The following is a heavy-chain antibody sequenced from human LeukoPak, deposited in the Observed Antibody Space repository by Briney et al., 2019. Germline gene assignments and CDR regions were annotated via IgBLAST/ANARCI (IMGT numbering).Heavy chain of an antibody. CDR1: GYSFTSYW. CDR2: IYLGDSDT. V-gene: IGHV5-51*01. Sequence: GESLKISCKGSGYSFTSYWIGWVRQMPGKGLEWMGIIYLGDSDTRYSPSFQGQVTISADKSISIAYLQWSSLKASDTAMYYCARLYYYDSSGYYPYFDYWGQGTLVTVSS. J-gene: IGHJ4*02. CDR3: ARLYYYDSSGYYPYFDY. D-gene: IGHD3-22*01.